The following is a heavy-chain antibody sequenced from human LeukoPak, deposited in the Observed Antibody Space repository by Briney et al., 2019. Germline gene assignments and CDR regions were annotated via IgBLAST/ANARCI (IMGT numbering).Heavy chain of an antibody. D-gene: IGHD1-1*01. J-gene: IGHJ4*02. CDR2: IRKDSSEL. Sequence: GGSLRLSCVASGFTFSDCSLNWVRQAPGKGLEWLSSIRKDSSELFYADSARGRFTISRDNAKNSLYLQMNSLRVEDTAVYYCAKDLQQLEAFDSWGQGTLVTVSS. CDR3: AKDLQQLEAFDS. CDR1: GFTFSDCS. V-gene: IGHV3-21*01.